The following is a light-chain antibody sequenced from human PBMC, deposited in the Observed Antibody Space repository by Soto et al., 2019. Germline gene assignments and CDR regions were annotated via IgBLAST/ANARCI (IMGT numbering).Light chain of an antibody. Sequence: IVMTQSPATLSVSPWERATLSCRASQSVSSYLAWYQQKPGQSPRLLIYGASIRATAIPDRFSGSGSGTDFTLTISRLEPEDSAVYYCQQHSRSITFGGGTKVDIK. CDR2: GAS. CDR3: QQHSRSIT. V-gene: IGKV3-20*01. CDR1: QSVSSY. J-gene: IGKJ4*01.